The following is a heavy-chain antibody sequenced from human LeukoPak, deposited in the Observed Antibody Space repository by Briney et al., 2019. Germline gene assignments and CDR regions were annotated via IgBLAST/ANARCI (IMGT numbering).Heavy chain of an antibody. Sequence: SLRLSCAASGFTFDDYAMHWVRQAPGKGLEWVSGISWNSGGIGYADSVKGRFTISRDNAKNSLYLQMNSLRAEDTALYYCAKGCSSTSCYDYWGQGTLVTVSS. V-gene: IGHV3-9*01. CDR1: GFTFDDYA. CDR3: AKGCSSTSCYDY. J-gene: IGHJ4*02. CDR2: ISWNSGGI. D-gene: IGHD2-2*01.